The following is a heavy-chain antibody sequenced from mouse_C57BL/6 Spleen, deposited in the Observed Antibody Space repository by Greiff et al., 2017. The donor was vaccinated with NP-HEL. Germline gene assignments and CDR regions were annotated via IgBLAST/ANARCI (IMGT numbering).Heavy chain of an antibody. J-gene: IGHJ2*01. CDR1: GYTFTSYW. CDR2: IHPNSGST. CDR3: ARDYGSSYVNYFDY. Sequence: VQLQQSGAELVKPGASVKLSCKASGYTFTSYWMHWVKQRPGQGLEWIGMIHPNSGSTNYNEKFKSKATLTVDKSSSTAYMQLSSLTSEDSAVYYCARDYGSSYVNYFDYWGQGTTLTVSS. D-gene: IGHD1-1*01. V-gene: IGHV1-64*01.